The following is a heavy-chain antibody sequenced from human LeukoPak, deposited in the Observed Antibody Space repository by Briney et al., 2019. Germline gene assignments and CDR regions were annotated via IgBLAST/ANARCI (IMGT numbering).Heavy chain of an antibody. CDR1: GFTVSSNY. V-gene: IGHV3-53*01. D-gene: IGHD3-22*01. Sequence: GGSLRLSCAASGFTVSSNYMSWVRQAPGKGLEWVSGIYSGGTTYYADSVRSRFTISRDNTNNTLYLQMNSLRAEDTAMYYCARDSSGYYYINYFDNWGQGTLVTVSS. CDR2: IYSGGTT. J-gene: IGHJ4*02. CDR3: ARDSSGYYYINYFDN.